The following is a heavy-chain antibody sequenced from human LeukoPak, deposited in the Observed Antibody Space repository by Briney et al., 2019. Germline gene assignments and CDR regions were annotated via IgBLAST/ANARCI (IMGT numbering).Heavy chain of an antibody. CDR2: ISGSGTNT. J-gene: IGHJ3*02. CDR3: AKMEGGSYSPSAFDI. CDR1: EFTFTNYA. V-gene: IGHV3-23*01. D-gene: IGHD1-26*01. Sequence: GGSLRLSCAASEFTFTNYALSWVRQAPGKGLEWVSSISGSGTNTSYTDSVKGRFTISRDNSKNTLYLQMNSLRAEDTAVYYCAKMEGGSYSPSAFDIWGQGTMVTVSS.